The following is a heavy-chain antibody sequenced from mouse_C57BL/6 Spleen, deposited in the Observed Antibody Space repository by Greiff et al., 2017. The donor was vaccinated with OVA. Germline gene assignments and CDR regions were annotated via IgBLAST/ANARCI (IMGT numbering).Heavy chain of an antibody. CDR1: GYAFSSSW. V-gene: IGHV1-82*01. CDR2: IYPGDGDT. D-gene: IGHD2-4*01. J-gene: IGHJ4*01. CDR3: AFYDYDVGAMDY. Sequence: QVQLKQSGPELVKPGASVKISCKASGYAFSSSWMNWVKQRPGKGLEWIGRIYPGDGDTNYNGKFKGKATLTADKSSSTAYMQLSSLTSEDSAVYFCAFYDYDVGAMDYWGQGTSVTVSS.